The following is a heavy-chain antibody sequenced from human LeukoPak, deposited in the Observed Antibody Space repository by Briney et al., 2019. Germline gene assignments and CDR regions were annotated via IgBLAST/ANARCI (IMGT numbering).Heavy chain of an antibody. J-gene: IGHJ4*02. CDR1: GFTFSSYW. V-gene: IGHV3-7*03. CDR3: ARERDGYNYGYYFDY. Sequence: GGSLRLSCAASGFTFSSYWMSWVRQAPGKGLEWVANIKQDGSEKYYVDPVKGRFTISRDNAKNSLYLQMNSLRAKDTAVYYCARERDGYNYGYYFDYWGQGTLVTVSS. CDR2: IKQDGSEK. D-gene: IGHD5-24*01.